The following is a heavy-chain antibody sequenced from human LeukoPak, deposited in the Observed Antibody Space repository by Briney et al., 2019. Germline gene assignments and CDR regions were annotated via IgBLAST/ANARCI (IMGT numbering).Heavy chain of an antibody. Sequence: GGSLRLSCAASGFTFSSYWMSWVRQTPGKVLEWVANIKQDGSEKYYVDSVKGRFTISRDNAKNSLYLQMNSLRAEDTAVYYCARDRFYYYDSSGYYRCDYWGQGTLVTVSS. CDR3: ARDRFYYYDSSGYYRCDY. CDR1: GFTFSSYW. CDR2: IKQDGSEK. J-gene: IGHJ4*02. V-gene: IGHV3-7*01. D-gene: IGHD3-22*01.